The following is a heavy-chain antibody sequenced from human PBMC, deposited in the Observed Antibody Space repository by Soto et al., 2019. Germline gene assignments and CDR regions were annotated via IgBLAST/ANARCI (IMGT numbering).Heavy chain of an antibody. CDR1: GFSFSNAW. Sequence: GGSLRLSWAASGFSFSNAWMSWDRQAPGKGLEWVGRIKSKTDGGTTDYAGPVKGRFTISRDDSKNTLYLQMNNLKTEDTAVYYCTTELGQQLVQRRAFDCWGQGTLVTVCS. CDR3: TTELGQQLVQRRAFDC. J-gene: IGHJ4*02. V-gene: IGHV3-15*01. CDR2: IKSKTDGGTT. D-gene: IGHD6-13*01.